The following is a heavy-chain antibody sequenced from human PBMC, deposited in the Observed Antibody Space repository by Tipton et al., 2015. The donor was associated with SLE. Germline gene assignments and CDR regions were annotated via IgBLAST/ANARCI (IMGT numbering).Heavy chain of an antibody. CDR3: AGIVATRPGGFDI. D-gene: IGHD5-12*01. CDR1: GGSISSHY. Sequence: LRLSCTVSGGSISSHYWSWIRQPPGKGLEWIGYIYYSGSTNYNPSLKSRVTISVDTSKNQFSLKLSSVTAADTAVYYCAGIVATRPGGFDIWGQGTMVTVSS. CDR2: IYYSGST. V-gene: IGHV4-59*11. J-gene: IGHJ3*02.